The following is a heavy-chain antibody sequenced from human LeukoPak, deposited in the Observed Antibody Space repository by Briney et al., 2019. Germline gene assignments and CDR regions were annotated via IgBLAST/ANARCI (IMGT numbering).Heavy chain of an antibody. CDR3: ARVVYYLDAFDI. V-gene: IGHV1-3*01. CDR2: INAGNGNT. CDR1: GYTFTSYA. Sequence: ASVNVSCKASGYTFTSYAMHWVRQAPGQRLERMGWINAGNGNTKYSQKFQGRVTITRDTSASTAYMELSSLRSEDTAVYYCARVVYYLDAFDIWGQGTMVTVSS. D-gene: IGHD1-26*01. J-gene: IGHJ3*02.